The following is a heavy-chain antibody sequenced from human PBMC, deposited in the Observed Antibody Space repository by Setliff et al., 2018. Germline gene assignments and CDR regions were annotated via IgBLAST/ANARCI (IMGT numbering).Heavy chain of an antibody. CDR3: ARGVNYYYYYMDV. J-gene: IGHJ6*03. V-gene: IGHV4-4*02. Sequence: LSLTCAVSGGSISSSNWWSWVRQPPGKGLEWIGEIYHSGSTNYNPSLKSRVTISVDKSKNQFSLKLSSVTAADTAVYYCARGVNYYYYYMDVWGKGTTVTVSS. CDR2: IYHSGST. D-gene: IGHD3-3*01. CDR1: GGSISSSNW.